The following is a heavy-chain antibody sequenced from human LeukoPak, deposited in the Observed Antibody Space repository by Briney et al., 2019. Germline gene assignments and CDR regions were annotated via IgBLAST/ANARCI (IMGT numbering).Heavy chain of an antibody. CDR2: ISWNSGSI. D-gene: IGHD2-2*01. CDR3: AKSDVVVRGFDY. J-gene: IGHJ4*02. V-gene: IGHV3-9*01. CDR1: GFTFDDYA. Sequence: QAGGSLRLSCAASGFTFDDYAMHWVRQAPGKGLGWVSGISWNSGSIGYADSVKGRFTISRDNAKNSLYLQMNSLRAEDTALYYCAKSDVVVRGFDYWGQGTLVTVSS.